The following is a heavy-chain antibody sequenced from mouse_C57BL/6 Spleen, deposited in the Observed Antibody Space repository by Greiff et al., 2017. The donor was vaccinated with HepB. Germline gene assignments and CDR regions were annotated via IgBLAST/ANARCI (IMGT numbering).Heavy chain of an antibody. CDR2: INPSTGGT. Sequence: EVKLVESGPELVKPGASVKISCKASGYSFTGYYMNWVKQSPEKSLEWIGEINPSTGGTTYNQKFKAKATLTVDKSSSTAYMQLKSLTSEDSAVYYCARSPIYYDYDDYAMDYWGQGTSVTVSS. V-gene: IGHV1-42*01. J-gene: IGHJ4*01. CDR3: ARSPIYYDYDDYAMDY. D-gene: IGHD2-4*01. CDR1: GYSFTGYY.